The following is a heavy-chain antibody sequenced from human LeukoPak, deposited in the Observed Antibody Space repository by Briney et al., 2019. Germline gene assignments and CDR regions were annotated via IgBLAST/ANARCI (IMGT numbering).Heavy chain of an antibody. V-gene: IGHV4-34*01. J-gene: IGHJ4*02. Sequence: SETLSLTCAVYGGSFSGYYWGWIRQPPGKGLEWIGEINHSGSTNHNPSLKSRVTISVDTSKNQFSLKLSSVTAADTAVYYCARGYDSSGYSHTYFDYWGQGTLVTVSS. CDR1: GGSFSGYY. CDR3: ARGYDSSGYSHTYFDY. D-gene: IGHD3-22*01. CDR2: INHSGST.